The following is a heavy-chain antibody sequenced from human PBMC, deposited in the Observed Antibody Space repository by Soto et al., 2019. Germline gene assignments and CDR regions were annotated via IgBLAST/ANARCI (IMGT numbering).Heavy chain of an antibody. CDR3: TTSSGTTYYYYYYYMDV. Sequence: GGSLRLSCAASGFTFSNAWMSWVRQAPGKGLEWVGRIKSKTDGGTTDYAAPVKGRFTISRDDSKNTLYLQMNSLKTEDTAVYYCTTSSGTTYYYYYYYMDVWGKGTTVTVSS. V-gene: IGHV3-15*01. CDR1: GFTFSNAW. D-gene: IGHD1-7*01. J-gene: IGHJ6*03. CDR2: IKSKTDGGTT.